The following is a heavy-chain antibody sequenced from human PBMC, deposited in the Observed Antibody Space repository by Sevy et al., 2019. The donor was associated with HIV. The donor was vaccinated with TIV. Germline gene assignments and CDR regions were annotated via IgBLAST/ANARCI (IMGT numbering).Heavy chain of an antibody. CDR2: IYPGDSDT. CDR1: GYSFTNYW. J-gene: IGHJ3*02. D-gene: IGHD5-12*01. CDR3: ARGGDGYNSGGLDAFDI. V-gene: IGHV5-51*01. Sequence: GESLKISCKDSGYSFTNYWIGWVRQMPGKGLEWMGIIYPGDSDTRYSPSFQGQVTISADKSISTDYLQWSSLKASDTAMYYCARGGDGYNSGGLDAFDIWGQGTMVTVSS.